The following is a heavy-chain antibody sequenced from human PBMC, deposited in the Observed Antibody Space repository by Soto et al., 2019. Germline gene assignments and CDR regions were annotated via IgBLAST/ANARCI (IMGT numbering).Heavy chain of an antibody. J-gene: IGHJ5*02. D-gene: IGHD6-13*01. CDR3: ARDMGIAAAGTVLGFDP. V-gene: IGHV4-59*01. Sequence: SETLSLTCTVSGGSISSYYWSWIRQPPGKGLEWIGYIYYSGSTNYNPSLKSRVTISVDTSKNQFSLKLSSVTAADTAVYYCARDMGIAAAGTVLGFDPWGQGTLVTVSS. CDR2: IYYSGST. CDR1: GGSISSYY.